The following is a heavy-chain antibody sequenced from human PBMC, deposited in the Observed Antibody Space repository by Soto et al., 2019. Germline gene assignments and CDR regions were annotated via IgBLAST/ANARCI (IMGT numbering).Heavy chain of an antibody. CDR1: GFTVSSNY. V-gene: IGHV3-66*01. Sequence: GSLRLSCAASGFTVSSNYMSWVRQAPGKGLEWVSVIYSGGSTYYADSVKGRFTISRDNSKNTLYLQMNSLRAEDTAVYYCAFSREFCSGGSCSPPRVNREFWGKGTTATVPP. D-gene: IGHD2-15*01. CDR3: AFSREFCSGGSCSPPRVNREF. CDR2: IYSGGST. J-gene: IGHJ6*04.